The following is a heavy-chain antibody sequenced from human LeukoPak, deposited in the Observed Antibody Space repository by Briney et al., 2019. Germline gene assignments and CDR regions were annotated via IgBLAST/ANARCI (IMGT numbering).Heavy chain of an antibody. CDR1: GGSISTYY. CDR3: AREGAGYSSGWTYYYYYYMDV. D-gene: IGHD6-19*01. J-gene: IGHJ6*03. Sequence: PSETLSLTCTVSGGSISTYYWSWIRQSAEKGLEWIGHIYTSGTTNYNPSLKSRVTMSVDTSKNQFSLKLSSVTAADTAVYYCAREGAGYSSGWTYYYYYYMDVWGKGTTVTISS. CDR2: IYTSGTT. V-gene: IGHV4-4*07.